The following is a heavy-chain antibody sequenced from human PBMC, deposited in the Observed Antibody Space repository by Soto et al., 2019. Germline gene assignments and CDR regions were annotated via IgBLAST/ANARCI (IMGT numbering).Heavy chain of an antibody. CDR2: IYPGDSDT. CDR3: ARPRSGYSYGDAFDI. Sequence: EVQLVQSGAEVKKPGESLKISCKGSGYSFTSYWIGWVRQMPGKGLEWMGIIYPGDSDTRYSPSFQGQVTISADKSLRIAYLQWSSLKASDTAMYYCARPRSGYSYGDAFDIWGQRTMVTVSS. V-gene: IGHV5-51*03. CDR1: GYSFTSYW. D-gene: IGHD5-18*01. J-gene: IGHJ3*02.